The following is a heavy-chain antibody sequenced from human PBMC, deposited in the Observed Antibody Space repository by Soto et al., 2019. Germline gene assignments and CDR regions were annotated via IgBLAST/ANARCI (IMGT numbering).Heavy chain of an antibody. CDR1: GGSISSYD. Sequence: PSETLSLTCTVSGGSISSYDWSWIRQAPGKKLEWIGYIYSSGTTNYNPSLKSRVTMSRDTSKNQFSLNLSSVTTADTAVYYCARDHSSGWVNWFDPWGQGTLVTVSS. D-gene: IGHD3-22*01. V-gene: IGHV4-59*01. J-gene: IGHJ5*02. CDR3: ARDHSSGWVNWFDP. CDR2: IYSSGTT.